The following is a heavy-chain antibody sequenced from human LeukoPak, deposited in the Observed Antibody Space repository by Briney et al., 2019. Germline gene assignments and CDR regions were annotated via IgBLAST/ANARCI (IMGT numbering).Heavy chain of an antibody. CDR1: GFTFSSYE. V-gene: IGHV3-48*03. D-gene: IGHD6-13*01. Sequence: GGSLRLSCAASGFTFSSYEMNWVRQAPGKGLEWVSYISTSGTTIYYADSVKGRFTISRDKAKNSLYLQMNSLRAEDTALYYCARDGSSSYYGGFDCWGGGPLATAS. J-gene: IGHJ4*02. CDR3: ARDGSSSYYGGFDC. CDR2: ISTSGTTI.